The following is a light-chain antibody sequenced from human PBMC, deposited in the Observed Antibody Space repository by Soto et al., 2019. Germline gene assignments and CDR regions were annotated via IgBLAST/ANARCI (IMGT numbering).Light chain of an antibody. J-gene: IGKJ1*01. CDR1: QSVTSTY. Sequence: DIVLTQSPGTLSLSPGERATLSCRASQSVTSTYLAWYQQRPSQAPRLLIYGASSRATGIPDRFSGSGSGTDFTLTISRLEPEDFAVYYCQQYGSSRGTFGQGTKVEIK. CDR3: QQYGSSRGT. CDR2: GAS. V-gene: IGKV3-20*01.